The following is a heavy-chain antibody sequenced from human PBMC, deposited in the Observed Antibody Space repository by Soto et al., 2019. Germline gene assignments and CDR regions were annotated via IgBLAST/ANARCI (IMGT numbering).Heavy chain of an antibody. CDR1: GGTFSSYA. D-gene: IGHD3-10*01. J-gene: IGHJ4*02. V-gene: IGHV1-69*13. Sequence: GASVKVSCKASGGTFSSYAISWVRQAPGQGLEWMGGIIPIFGTANYAQKFQGRVTITADESTSTAYMELSSLRSEDTAVYYCARAAVDYYGSGSYYNLGFDYWGQGTLVTVSS. CDR2: IIPIFGTA. CDR3: ARAAVDYYGSGSYYNLGFDY.